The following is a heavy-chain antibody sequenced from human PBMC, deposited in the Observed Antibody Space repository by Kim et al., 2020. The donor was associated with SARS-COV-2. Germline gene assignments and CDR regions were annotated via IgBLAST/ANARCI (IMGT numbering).Heavy chain of an antibody. Sequence: GGSLRLSCAASGFTFSSYSMNWVRQAPGKGLEWVSSISSSSSYIYYADSVKGRFTISRDNAKNSLYLQMSSLRAEDTAVYYCAKTDSSSFRFTVYYYGVDVWGRGTTVTVSS. V-gene: IGHV3-21*01. D-gene: IGHD6-13*01. CDR2: ISSSSSYI. CDR1: GFTFSSYS. J-gene: IGHJ6*02. CDR3: AKTDSSSFRFTVYYYGVDV.